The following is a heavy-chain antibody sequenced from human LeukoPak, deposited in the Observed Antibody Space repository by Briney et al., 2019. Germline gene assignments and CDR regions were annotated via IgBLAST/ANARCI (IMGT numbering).Heavy chain of an antibody. CDR1: GFTFSSYW. CDR3: ARDPCIAVAGTGY. Sequence: RPGGSLRLYCAASGFTFSSYWMSWVRQAPGKGLEWVANIKQDGSEKYYVDSVKGRFTISRDNAKNSLYLQMNSLRAEDTAVYYCARDPCIAVAGTGYWGQGTLVTVSS. V-gene: IGHV3-7*01. D-gene: IGHD6-19*01. CDR2: IKQDGSEK. J-gene: IGHJ4*02.